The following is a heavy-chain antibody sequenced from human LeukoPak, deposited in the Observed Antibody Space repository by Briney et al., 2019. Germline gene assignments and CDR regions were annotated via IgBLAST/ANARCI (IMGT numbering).Heavy chain of an antibody. Sequence: GGSLRLSCAASGFTFSSYSMNWVRQAPGKGLEWVSYISSSSSTIYYADSVEGRFTISRDNAKNSLYLQMNSLRAEDTAVYYCARDSGSYSGSYWGQGTLVTVSS. D-gene: IGHD1-26*01. J-gene: IGHJ4*02. V-gene: IGHV3-48*01. CDR2: ISSSSSTI. CDR1: GFTFSSYS. CDR3: ARDSGSYSGSY.